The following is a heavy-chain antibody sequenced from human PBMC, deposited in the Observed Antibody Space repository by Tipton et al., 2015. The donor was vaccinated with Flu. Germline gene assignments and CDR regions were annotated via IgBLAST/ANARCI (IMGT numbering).Heavy chain of an antibody. J-gene: IGHJ6*02. CDR2: IDSAGDT. CDR3: ARGPLPDSNWYNGMDV. CDR1: GFTFSDYT. Sequence: GSLRLSCAASGFTFSDYTMHWVRQATGEGLQWVSGIDSAGDTYYLDSVKGRFTVSRDNAKNSLYLQMNSLRAGDTAVYFCARGPLPDSNWYNGMDVWGQGTTVTVSS. D-gene: IGHD6-13*01. V-gene: IGHV3-13*01.